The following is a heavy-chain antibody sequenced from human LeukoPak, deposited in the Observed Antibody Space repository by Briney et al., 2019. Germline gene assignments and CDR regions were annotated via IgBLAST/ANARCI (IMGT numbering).Heavy chain of an antibody. CDR1: GFTFSSYE. V-gene: IGHV3-48*03. CDR2: ISSSGSTI. J-gene: IGHJ4*02. Sequence: PGGSLRLSCAASGFTFSSYEMNWVRQAPGKGLEWVSYISSSGSTISYADSVKGRFTISRDNSKNTLYLQMNSLRAEYTAVYYCAKESMAVTYGVWTYYFDYWGQGTLVTVSS. CDR3: AKESMAVTYGVWTYYFDY. D-gene: IGHD2-21*02.